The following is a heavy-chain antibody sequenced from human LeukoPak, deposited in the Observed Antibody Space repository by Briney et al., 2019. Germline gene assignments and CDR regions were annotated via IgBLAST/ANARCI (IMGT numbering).Heavy chain of an antibody. J-gene: IGHJ6*03. CDR3: ARNKGSYGPYYYYYCMDV. V-gene: IGHV3-48*04. Sequence: GGSLRLSCAASGFTFSSYSMNWVRQAPGKGLEWVSYISSSSSTIYYADSVKGRFTISRDNAKNSLYLQMNSLRAEDTAVYYCARNKGSYGPYYYYYCMDVWGKGTTVTVSS. CDR2: ISSSSSTI. D-gene: IGHD5-18*01. CDR1: GFTFSSYS.